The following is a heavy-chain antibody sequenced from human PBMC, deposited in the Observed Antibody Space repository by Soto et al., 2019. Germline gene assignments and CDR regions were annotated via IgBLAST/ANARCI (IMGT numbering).Heavy chain of an antibody. CDR1: GGTFSSYT. Sequence: QVQLVQSGAEVKKPGSSVKVSCKASGGTFSSYTISWVRQAPGQGLEWMGRIIPILGRANYAQKFQGRVTIPADKSTSTAYMELSSLRSEDTAVYYCARQGYCSGGSCYFAQFYYYMDVWGKGTTVTVSS. D-gene: IGHD2-15*01. V-gene: IGHV1-69*02. CDR2: IIPILGRA. CDR3: ARQGYCSGGSCYFAQFYYYMDV. J-gene: IGHJ6*03.